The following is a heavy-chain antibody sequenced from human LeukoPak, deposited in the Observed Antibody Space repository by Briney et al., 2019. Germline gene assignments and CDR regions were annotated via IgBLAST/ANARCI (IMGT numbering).Heavy chain of an antibody. V-gene: IGHV3-74*01. CDR2: IKGDGIST. Sequence: GGSLRLSCAASGFDFSSNWMHWVRHAPGQGLVWVSRIKGDGISTNYADSVKGRFTISRDIAKNTLYLQMNSLRAEDTGVYYCAKDHYWSINYWGRGTLVTVSS. D-gene: IGHD3-3*01. J-gene: IGHJ4*02. CDR1: GFDFSSNW. CDR3: AKDHYWSINY.